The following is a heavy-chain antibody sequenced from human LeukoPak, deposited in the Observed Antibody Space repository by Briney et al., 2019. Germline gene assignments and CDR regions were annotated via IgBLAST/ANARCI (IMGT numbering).Heavy chain of an antibody. CDR3: ATLWFGESQGYFDY. J-gene: IGHJ4*02. CDR1: GFTFSSYA. V-gene: IGHV3-23*01. CDR2: ISGSGGST. D-gene: IGHD3-10*01. Sequence: PGGSLKLSCAASGFTFSSYAMSWVRQAPGKGLEWVSAISGSGGSTYYADSVKGRFTISRDNSKNTLYLQMNSLRAEDTAVYYCATLWFGESQGYFDYWGQGALVTVSS.